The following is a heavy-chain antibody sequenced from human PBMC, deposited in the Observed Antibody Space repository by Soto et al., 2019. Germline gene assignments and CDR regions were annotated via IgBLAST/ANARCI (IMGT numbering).Heavy chain of an antibody. CDR1: GFTFSSYW. D-gene: IGHD1-7*01. Sequence: GGSLRLSCAASGFTFSSYWMSWVRQAPGKGLEWVANIKQDGSEKYYVDSVKGRFTISRDNAKNSLYLQMNSLRAEDTAVYYCVRDRLGDGAGVEAGTRVDYFDYWGQGTLVTVSS. V-gene: IGHV3-7*01. CDR3: VRDRLGDGAGVEAGTRVDYFDY. J-gene: IGHJ4*02. CDR2: IKQDGSEK.